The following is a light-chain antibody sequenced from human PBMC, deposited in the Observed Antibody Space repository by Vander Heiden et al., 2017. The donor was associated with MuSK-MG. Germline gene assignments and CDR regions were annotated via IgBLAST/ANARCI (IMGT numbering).Light chain of an antibody. Sequence: DPVSITCQASQDISNYLNWYQQKPGKAPKLLIYDASNLETGVPSRFSGSGSGTDFTFSIRSLQPEDIATYYCHGDDALGYTFGQGTKMEIK. V-gene: IGKV1-33*01. J-gene: IGKJ2*01. CDR1: QDISNY. CDR3: HGDDALGYT. CDR2: DAS.